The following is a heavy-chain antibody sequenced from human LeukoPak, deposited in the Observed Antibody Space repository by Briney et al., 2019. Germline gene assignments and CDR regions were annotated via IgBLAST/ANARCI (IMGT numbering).Heavy chain of an antibody. CDR2: IYPGDSDT. D-gene: IGHD3-16*01. CDR3: ARLLGRYYFDY. V-gene: IGHV5-51*01. CDR1: GYSFTTYW. J-gene: IGHJ4*02. Sequence: GEPLKISCKGSGYSFTTYWTGWGRQTPGKGLEWRGIIYPGDSDTRYSPSLQGQVTNSADKSISTAYLQWSSLKASDTAMYYCARLLGRYYFDYWGQGTLVTVSS.